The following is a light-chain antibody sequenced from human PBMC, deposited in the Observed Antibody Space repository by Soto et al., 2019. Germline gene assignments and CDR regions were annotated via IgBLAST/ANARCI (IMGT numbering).Light chain of an antibody. CDR3: QQSHITTLFT. J-gene: IGKJ2*01. V-gene: IGKV1-39*01. CDR1: QNINSH. Sequence: DIQMTQSPSSLSASIGDRVTITCRASQNINSHLNWYQQKPGKAPKVLIYAASRLQSGVPSRFSGSGSGTEFTLTISSLEPEDFATYYCQQSHITTLFTFGKGTKLRSN. CDR2: AAS.